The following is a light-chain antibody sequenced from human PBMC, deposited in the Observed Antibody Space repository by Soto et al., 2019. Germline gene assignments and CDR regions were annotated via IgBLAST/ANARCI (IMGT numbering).Light chain of an antibody. CDR3: QQSYSTPRT. J-gene: IGKJ1*01. CDR2: RAS. Sequence: DIQMTQSPSTLSASVGDRVTITCRASQNINTWLSWYQQKPGKAPNLLIYRASTLESGVPSRFSGSGSGTDFALTTSSLQPEDFATYYCQQSYSTPRTFGQGTKV. V-gene: IGKV1-5*03. CDR1: QNINTW.